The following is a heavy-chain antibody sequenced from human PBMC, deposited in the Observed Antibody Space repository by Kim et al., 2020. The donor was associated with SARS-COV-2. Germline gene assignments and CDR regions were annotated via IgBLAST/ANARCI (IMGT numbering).Heavy chain of an antibody. CDR2: IA. J-gene: IGHJ4*02. D-gene: IGHD4-17*01. Sequence: IANYAQKFQGRVTITADKSTSTAYMELSSLRSEDTAVYYCAREEGTTTVADYWGQGTLVTVSS. V-gene: IGHV1-69*04. CDR3: AREEGTTTVADY.